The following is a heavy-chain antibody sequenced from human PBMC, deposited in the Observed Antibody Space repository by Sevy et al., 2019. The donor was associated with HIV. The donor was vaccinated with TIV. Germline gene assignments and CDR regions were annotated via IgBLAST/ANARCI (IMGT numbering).Heavy chain of an antibody. CDR3: ARGPRLRFFMDV. CDR1: GFTFSSYD. V-gene: IGHV3-13*01. CDR2: IGTAGDT. J-gene: IGHJ6*03. Sequence: GGSLRLSCAASGFTFSSYDMHWVRQATGKGLEWVSAIGTAGDTYYPGSVKGRFTISRENAKNSLYLQMNSLRAGDMAVYYCARGPRLRFFMDVWGKGTTVTVSS. D-gene: IGHD3-3*01.